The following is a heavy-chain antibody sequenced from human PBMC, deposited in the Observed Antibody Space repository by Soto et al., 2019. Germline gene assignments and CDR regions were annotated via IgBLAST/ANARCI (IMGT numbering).Heavy chain of an antibody. Sequence: SETLSLTCAVYGGSFSGYYWSWIRQPPGKGLEWIGEINHSGSTNYNPSLKSRVTISVDTSKNQFSLRLTSVTAEDKAVYYCARHEGNGNVCPLAYWGQGILVTVSS. J-gene: IGHJ4*02. CDR2: INHSGST. CDR3: ARHEGNGNVCPLAY. D-gene: IGHD2-8*01. CDR1: GGSFSGYY. V-gene: IGHV4-34*01.